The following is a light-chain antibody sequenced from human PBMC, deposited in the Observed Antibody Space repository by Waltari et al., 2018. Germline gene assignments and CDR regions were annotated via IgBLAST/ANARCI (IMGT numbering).Light chain of an antibody. V-gene: IGLV2-14*01. CDR2: EVG. CDR3: LSYSTSDILGV. J-gene: IGLJ3*02. CDR1: SSDIGDYI. Sequence: QSALTQPASVSGSPGQSITISCTGISSDIGDYIVSWYQHHPGKAPKLMIYEVGGRPPRVSNRSSGSEAGNTASLTISGLQAEDEADYYCLSYSTSDILGVFGGGTKLTVL.